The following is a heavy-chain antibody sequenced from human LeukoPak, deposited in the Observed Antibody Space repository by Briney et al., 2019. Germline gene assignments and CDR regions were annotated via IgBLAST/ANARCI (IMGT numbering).Heavy chain of an antibody. CDR3: AKEGGPARPGLDS. D-gene: IGHD6-6*01. Sequence: SETLSLTCTVSGASMTSHYWTWMRQDPGTGLEWIGNILHTGSTSYNPALESRVTISLDTSNNQFSLKMTSVTPADTAVYYCAKEGGPARPGLDSWGQGTLVTVSS. V-gene: IGHV4-59*11. J-gene: IGHJ4*02. CDR2: ILHTGST. CDR1: GASMTSHY.